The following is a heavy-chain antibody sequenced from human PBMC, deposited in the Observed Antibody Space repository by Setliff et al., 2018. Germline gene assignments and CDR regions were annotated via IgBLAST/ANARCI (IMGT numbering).Heavy chain of an antibody. V-gene: IGHV3-30*02. J-gene: IGHJ4*01. Sequence: GGSLRLSCAASGFAFSTYGIHWVRPTPGKGLEWVAYIRYDGSKKDYADYVRGRFTISRDDSKNTVSLQMNSLRAEDTAVYYCAKEIQPRRGPVYDSSGLAFDYWGQGTLVTVSS. CDR3: AKEIQPRRGPVYDSSGLAFDY. CDR2: IRYDGSKK. CDR1: GFAFSTYG. D-gene: IGHD3-22*01.